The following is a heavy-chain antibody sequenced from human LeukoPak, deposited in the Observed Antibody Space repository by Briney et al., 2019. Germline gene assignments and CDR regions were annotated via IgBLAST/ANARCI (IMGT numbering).Heavy chain of an antibody. D-gene: IGHD6-25*01. J-gene: IGHJ3*02. CDR2: IYYSGST. CDR3: AGQRSYDAFDI. CDR1: GGSISSYY. Sequence: SETLSLTCTVSGGSISSYYWSWIRQPPGKGLEWIGYIYYSGSTNYNPSLKSRVTISVDTSKNQFSLKLSSVTAADTAVYYCAGQRSYDAFDIWGQGTMVTVSS. V-gene: IGHV4-59*01.